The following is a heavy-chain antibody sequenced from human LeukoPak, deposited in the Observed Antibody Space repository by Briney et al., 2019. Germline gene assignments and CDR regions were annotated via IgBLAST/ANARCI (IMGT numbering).Heavy chain of an antibody. J-gene: IGHJ6*03. CDR1: GGSISSSSYY. Sequence: SETLSLTCTVSGGSISSSSYYWGWIRQPPGKGLEWIGSIYYSGSTNDNPSLKSRVTISVDTSKNQFSLKLSSVTAADTAVYYCARRSLYYYYMDVWGKGTTVTVSS. CDR3: ARRSLYYYYMDV. V-gene: IGHV4-39*07. CDR2: IYYSGST.